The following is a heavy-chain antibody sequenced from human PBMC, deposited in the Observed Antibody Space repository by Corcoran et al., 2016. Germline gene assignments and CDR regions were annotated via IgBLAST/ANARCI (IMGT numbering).Heavy chain of an antibody. CDR1: GGSVSSGSYY. CDR2: IYYRGST. Sequence: QVQLQESGPGLVKPSETLSLTCTVSGGSVSSGSYYWSWIRQPPGKGLEWIGYIYYRGSTNYNPSLKSRVTISVDTSKNQFSLKLSSVTAAETAVYYGAGGGRSGGSGYYALYYYYYYGMDVWGQGTTVTVSS. V-gene: IGHV4-61*01. CDR3: AGGGRSGGSGYYALYYYYYYGMDV. J-gene: IGHJ6*02. D-gene: IGHD2-15*01.